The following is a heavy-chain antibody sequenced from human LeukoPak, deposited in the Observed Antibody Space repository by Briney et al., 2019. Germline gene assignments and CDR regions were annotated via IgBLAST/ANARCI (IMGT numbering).Heavy chain of an antibody. D-gene: IGHD2-15*01. Sequence: GGSLRLSCAASGFTFSSYGRHWVRQAPGKGLEWAAFIRYDGSNKYYADSVKGRFTISRDNSKNTLYLQMNSLRAEDTAVYYCAKEDCSGGSCRFDYWGQGTLVTVSS. CDR2: IRYDGSNK. CDR3: AKEDCSGGSCRFDY. CDR1: GFTFSSYG. J-gene: IGHJ4*02. V-gene: IGHV3-30*02.